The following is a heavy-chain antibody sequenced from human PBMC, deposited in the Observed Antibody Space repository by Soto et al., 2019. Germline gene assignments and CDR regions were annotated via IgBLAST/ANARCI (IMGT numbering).Heavy chain of an antibody. CDR2: INPIFGTA. V-gene: IGHV1-69*01. Sequence: SVKVSCKASGNTFTSYDINWVRQATGHGLEWMGWINPIFGTANYAQKFQGRVTITADESTSTAYMELSSLRSEDTAVYYCARDSSLPAWGQGTLVTVSS. J-gene: IGHJ4*02. CDR1: GNTFTSYD. CDR3: ARDSSLPA.